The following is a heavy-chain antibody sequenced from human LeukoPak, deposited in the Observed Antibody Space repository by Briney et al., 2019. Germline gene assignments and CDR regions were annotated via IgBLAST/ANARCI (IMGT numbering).Heavy chain of an antibody. V-gene: IGHV3-23*01. CDR3: AKVGDFWSGYGRGYYMDV. CDR2: ISGSGGST. CDR1: GFTFSSYA. J-gene: IGHJ6*03. Sequence: GRSLRLSCAASGFTFSSYAMSWVRQAPGKGLEWVSAISGSGGSTYYADSVKGRFTISRDNSKNTLYLQMNSLRAEDTAVYYCAKVGDFWSGYGRGYYMDVWGKGTTVTVSS. D-gene: IGHD3-3*01.